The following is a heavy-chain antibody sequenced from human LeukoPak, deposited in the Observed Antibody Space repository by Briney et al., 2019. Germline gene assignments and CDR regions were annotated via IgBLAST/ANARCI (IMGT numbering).Heavy chain of an antibody. CDR1: GGSISSYY. D-gene: IGHD6-13*01. CDR3: ARSYSSSWYSSFDI. Sequence: PSETLSLTCTVSGGSISSYYWSWIRQPAGKGLEWIGRIYTSGSTNYNPSLESRVTILIDTPKNQFSLRLSSVTAADTAVYYCARSYSSSWYSSFDIWGHGTMVTVSS. V-gene: IGHV4-4*07. J-gene: IGHJ3*02. CDR2: IYTSGST.